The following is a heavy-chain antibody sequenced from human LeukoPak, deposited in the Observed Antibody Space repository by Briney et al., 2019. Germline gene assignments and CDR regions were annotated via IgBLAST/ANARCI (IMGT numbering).Heavy chain of an antibody. CDR3: ARDPAGYVWGSYRDNN. J-gene: IGHJ4*02. Sequence: PGGSLRLSCAASGFTFSSCGFNWVRQAPGKGLEWVANIKQDGSEKYYVDSVKGRFTISRDNAKNSLYLQMNSLRAEDTAVYYCARDPAGYVWGSYRDNNWGQGTLVTVSS. CDR1: GFTFSSCG. CDR2: IKQDGSEK. V-gene: IGHV3-7*01. D-gene: IGHD3-16*02.